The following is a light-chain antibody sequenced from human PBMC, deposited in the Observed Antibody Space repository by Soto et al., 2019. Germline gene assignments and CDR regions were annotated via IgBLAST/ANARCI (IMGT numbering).Light chain of an antibody. Sequence: EIVMTQSPATLSVSPGERATLSCRASQTVYSNLAWYQQKPGQAPRLLIYVASTRATGIPARFSASGSGTEFTLTISSLQSEDFAVYFCQQYNEWPLSFGGGTKVEIK. V-gene: IGKV3-15*01. J-gene: IGKJ4*01. CDR3: QQYNEWPLS. CDR2: VAS. CDR1: QTVYSN.